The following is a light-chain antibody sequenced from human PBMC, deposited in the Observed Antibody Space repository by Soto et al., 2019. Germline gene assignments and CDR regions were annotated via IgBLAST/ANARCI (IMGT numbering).Light chain of an antibody. CDR3: CSYAARSTFVV. CDR2: EGS. J-gene: IGLJ2*01. V-gene: IGLV2-23*03. CDR1: SSDVGSYNL. Sequence: QSALTQPASVSGSPGQSITISCTGTSSDVGSYNLVSWYQQHPGKAPKLMIYEGSKRPSGVSNRFSGSKSGNTASLTISGLQAEDEAEYYCCSYAARSTFVVFGGGTKLTFL.